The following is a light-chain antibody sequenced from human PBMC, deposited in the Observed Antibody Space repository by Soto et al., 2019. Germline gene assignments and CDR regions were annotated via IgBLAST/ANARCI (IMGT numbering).Light chain of an antibody. J-gene: IGKJ2*01. Sequence: DFHMTQSPSTLSASVGDRVTITCRTSQSVYSWLAWYQQKPGKAPKLLIFDDSILQSGVPSRFNGSASGTEFTLTISSLQPDDFATYYCQHKGGLYTFGQGTKLEIK. CDR2: DDS. V-gene: IGKV1-5*01. CDR3: QHKGGLYT. CDR1: QSVYSW.